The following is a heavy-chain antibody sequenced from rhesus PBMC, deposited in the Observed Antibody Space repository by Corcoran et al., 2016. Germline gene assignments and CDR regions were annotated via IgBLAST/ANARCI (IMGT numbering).Heavy chain of an antibody. V-gene: IGHV3S16*01. CDR2: ISSASSYI. CDR1: GFPFSRYG. CDR3: ARSTGTLWYFDY. Sequence: EVQLVESGGGLVQPGGSLRLACAASGFPFSRYGMSWVRQAPGKGLEWVSSISSASSYIYYADSVKGRFTISRDNAKNSLSLQMNSLRAEDTAVYYCARSTGTLWYFDYWGQGVLVTVSS. D-gene: IGHD1-7*02. J-gene: IGHJ4*01.